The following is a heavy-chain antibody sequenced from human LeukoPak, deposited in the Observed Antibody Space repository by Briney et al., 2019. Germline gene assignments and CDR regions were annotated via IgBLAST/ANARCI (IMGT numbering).Heavy chain of an antibody. CDR1: GFTFSSYG. CDR2: IWYDGSNK. CDR3: ARDAIEQGYFDY. J-gene: IGHJ4*02. Sequence: PGRSLRLSCAASGFTFSSYGMHWVRQAPGKGLEWVAVIWYDGSNKYYADSVKGRFTISRENSKNTLYLQMNSLRAEDTAVYYCARDAIEQGYFDYWGQGTLVTVSS. V-gene: IGHV3-33*01. D-gene: IGHD2-21*01.